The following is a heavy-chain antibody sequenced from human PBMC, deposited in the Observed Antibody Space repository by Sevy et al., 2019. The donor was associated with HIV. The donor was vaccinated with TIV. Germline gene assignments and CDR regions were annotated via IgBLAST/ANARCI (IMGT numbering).Heavy chain of an antibody. Sequence: GGSLRLSCAASGFTFSNYAMNWVRQAPGKGLEWVSIITDSGGSTYSADSVKGRFTISRDNSKNTLYLQMNSLRAEDTALYYCTKASRAAAGSQPFYFDYWGQGTLVTVSS. CDR2: ITDSGGST. D-gene: IGHD6-13*01. CDR3: TKASRAAAGSQPFYFDY. V-gene: IGHV3-23*01. J-gene: IGHJ4*02. CDR1: GFTFSNYA.